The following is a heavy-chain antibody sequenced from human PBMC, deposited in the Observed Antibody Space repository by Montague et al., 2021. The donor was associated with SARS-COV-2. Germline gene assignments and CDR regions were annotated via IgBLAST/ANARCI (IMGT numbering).Heavy chain of an antibody. CDR2: SHHRSKWYN. D-gene: IGHD1-26*01. Sequence: CAISGDSVSSNSAACNWIRQSPSSDLQWLRRSHHRSKWYNDYAVSVKSRITINPDTSKNQISLQLNSVTPEDTAVYYCARTSASSDYWGQGTLVTVSS. J-gene: IGHJ4*02. CDR1: GDSVSSNSAA. V-gene: IGHV6-1*01. CDR3: ARTSASSDY.